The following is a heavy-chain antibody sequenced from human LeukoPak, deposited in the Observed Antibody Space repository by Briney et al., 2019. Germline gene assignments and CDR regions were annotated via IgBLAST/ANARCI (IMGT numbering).Heavy chain of an antibody. CDR1: GYTFTNYY. CDR3: ARDRTGYYYDSSGYYFDAFDI. Sequence: ASVKVSCKASGYTFTNYYMHWVRQAPGQGLEWMGIINPSGGSTSCAQKFQGRVTMTRDTSTTTVYMELSSLRSEDTAVYSCARDRTGYYYDSSGYYFDAFDIWGQGTMVTVSS. D-gene: IGHD3-22*01. CDR2: INPSGGST. V-gene: IGHV1-46*03. J-gene: IGHJ3*02.